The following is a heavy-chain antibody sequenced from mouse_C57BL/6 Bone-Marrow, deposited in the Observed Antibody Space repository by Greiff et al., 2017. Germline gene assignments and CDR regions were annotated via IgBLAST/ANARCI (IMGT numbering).Heavy chain of an antibody. CDR1: GYTFTSYG. D-gene: IGHD2-2*01. Sequence: QVQLKESGAELARPGASVKLSCKASGYTFTSYGISWVKQRPGQGLEWIGEIYPRSGNTYYNEKFKGKATLTADKSSSTAYMELRSLTSEDSAVYFCARERTMVTTGCHYFDYWGQGTTLTVSS. CDR3: ARERTMVTTGCHYFDY. CDR2: IYPRSGNT. V-gene: IGHV1-81*01. J-gene: IGHJ2*01.